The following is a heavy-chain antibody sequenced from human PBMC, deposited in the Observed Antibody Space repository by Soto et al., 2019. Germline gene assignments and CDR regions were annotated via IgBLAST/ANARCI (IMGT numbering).Heavy chain of an antibody. CDR3: ARTTIFQRGWFDP. V-gene: IGHV1-3*01. J-gene: IGHJ5*02. Sequence: GASVKVSCKASGYTFTSYAMHWVRQAPGQRLEWMGWINAGNGNTKYSQKFQGRVTITRDTSASTAYMELSSLRSEDTAVYYCARTTIFQRGWFDPWGKGNLVNVSA. D-gene: IGHD3-3*01. CDR2: INAGNGNT. CDR1: GYTFTSYA.